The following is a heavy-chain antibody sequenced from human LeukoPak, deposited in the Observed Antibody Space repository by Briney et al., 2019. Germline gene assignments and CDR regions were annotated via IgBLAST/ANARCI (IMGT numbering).Heavy chain of an antibody. V-gene: IGHV1-2*02. CDR2: IDPNSGGT. CDR3: ARGRGTTMVRGVITNYFDL. J-gene: IGHJ2*01. CDR1: GYTLTAHY. D-gene: IGHD3-10*01. Sequence: GASVKVSFRASGYTLTAHYIHWVRQAPGQGLEWMGWIDPNSGGTNYAQKFLGSVTMTGDTSINTAFMELSRLRSDDTAIYYCARGRGTTMVRGVITNYFDLWGRGSLVTVSS.